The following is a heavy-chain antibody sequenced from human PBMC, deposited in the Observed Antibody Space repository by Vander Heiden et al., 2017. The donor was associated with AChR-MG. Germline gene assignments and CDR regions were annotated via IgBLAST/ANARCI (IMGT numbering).Heavy chain of an antibody. CDR3: ARHPYDSSGYPDY. D-gene: IGHD3-22*01. V-gene: IGHV4-39*01. CDR2: IYYSGST. CDR1: GGSISSSSYY. Sequence: QLQLQESGPGLVKPSETLSLTCTVSGGSISSSSYYWGWIRQPPGKGLEWIGSIYYSGSTYYNPALKSRVTISVDTSKNQFSLKLRSVTAADTAVYYCARHPYDSSGYPDYWGQGTLVTVSS. J-gene: IGHJ4*02.